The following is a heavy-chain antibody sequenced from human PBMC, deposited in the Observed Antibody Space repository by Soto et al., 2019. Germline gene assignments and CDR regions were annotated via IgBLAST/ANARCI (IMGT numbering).Heavy chain of an antibody. V-gene: IGHV3-23*01. D-gene: IGHD2-8*01. CDR2: IRSSGEST. Sequence: QLLESGGGLVQTGGSLRLSCTASGFTFSNYAMSWVRQAPGKGLEWVSGIRSSGESTYYADSVKGRLTISRDNSKNMLYLPLNSLRAEDTAVYYCAKGGRRVLIPMDVWGQGTTVTVSS. J-gene: IGHJ6*02. CDR1: GFTFSNYA. CDR3: AKGGRRVLIPMDV.